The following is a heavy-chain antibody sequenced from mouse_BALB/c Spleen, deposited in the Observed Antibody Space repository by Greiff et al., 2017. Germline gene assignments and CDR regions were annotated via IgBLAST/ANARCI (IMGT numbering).Heavy chain of an antibody. CDR3: KGSGGGGVYYDAMDY. D-gene: IGHD1-1*02. Sequence: QVQLQQSDAELVKPGASVKISCKASGYTFTDHAIHWVKQKPARGLEWIVYISPGNGDIKYNEKFKGKATLTADKSSSTAYMQLNSLTSEDSAVYFCKGSGGGGVYYDAMDYWGQGTSVTVSS. CDR1: GYTFTDHA. J-gene: IGHJ4*01. V-gene: IGHV1S53*02. CDR2: ISPGNGDI.